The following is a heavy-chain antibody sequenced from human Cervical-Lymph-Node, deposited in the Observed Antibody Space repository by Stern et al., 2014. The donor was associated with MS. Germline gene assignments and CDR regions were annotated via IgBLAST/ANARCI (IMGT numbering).Heavy chain of an antibody. CDR1: GFTFSSYG. CDR3: AKGYSSSWYNDAFDI. V-gene: IGHV3-30*18. Sequence: QVQLVQSGGGVVQPGRSLRLSCAASGFTFSSYGMHWVRQAPGKGLEWVAVISYDGSNKYYADSVKGRFTISRDNSKNTLYLQMNSLRAEDTAVYYCAKGYSSSWYNDAFDIWGQGTMVTVSS. CDR2: ISYDGSNK. J-gene: IGHJ3*02. D-gene: IGHD6-13*01.